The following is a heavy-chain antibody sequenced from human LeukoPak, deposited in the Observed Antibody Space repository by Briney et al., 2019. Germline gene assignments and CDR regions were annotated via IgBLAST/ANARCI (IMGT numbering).Heavy chain of an antibody. V-gene: IGHV4-4*07. J-gene: IGHJ4*02. CDR2: IYTSGST. CDR1: GGSINSNY. D-gene: IGHD3-22*01. Sequence: SETLSLTCTVSGGSINSNYWSWIRQPAGKGLEWIGRIYTSGSTNYNPSLKSRVTMSVDTSKNQFSLKLSSVTAADTAVYYCARVGYYDSSGYYYLDYWGQGTLVTVSS. CDR3: ARVGYYDSSGYYYLDY.